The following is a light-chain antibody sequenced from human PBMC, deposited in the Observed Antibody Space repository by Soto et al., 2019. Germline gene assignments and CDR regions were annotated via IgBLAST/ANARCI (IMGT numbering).Light chain of an antibody. CDR2: EGS. CDR1: SSDVGNYNL. Sequence: QSALTQPASVSGPPGQSITISCTGTSSDVGNYNLASWFQQHPGKAPKVIIYEGSKRPSGVSHRFSGSKSGNTASLTISGVQAEDEADYYCCSYAGSSTHVFGTGTKVTVL. J-gene: IGLJ1*01. V-gene: IGLV2-23*01. CDR3: CSYAGSSTHV.